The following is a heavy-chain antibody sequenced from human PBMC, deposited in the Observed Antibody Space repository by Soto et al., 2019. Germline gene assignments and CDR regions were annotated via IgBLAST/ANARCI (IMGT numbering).Heavy chain of an antibody. V-gene: IGHV1-3*01. Sequence: QVQLVQSGAEVKKPGASVKVSCKASGYTFTSYAMHWVRQAPGQRLEWMGWINAGNGNTKYSQKFHGRVTITRDTSARTAYMELSSLRSEDTAVYYCASQDIVTGSRVGTDEGYYYYGMDVWGQGTTVTVAS. CDR2: INAGNGNT. D-gene: IGHD3-9*01. J-gene: IGHJ6*02. CDR3: ASQDIVTGSRVGTDEGYYYYGMDV. CDR1: GYTFTSYA.